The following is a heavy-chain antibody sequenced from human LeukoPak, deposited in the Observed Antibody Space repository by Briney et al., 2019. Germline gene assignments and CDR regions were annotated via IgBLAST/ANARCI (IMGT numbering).Heavy chain of an antibody. J-gene: IGHJ4*02. CDR2: IIPTFGTA. Sequence: SVKVSCKASGGTFSSYAISWVRQAPGQGLEWMGGIIPTFGTANYAEKFQGRVKITTDESTSTAYMELSSLRSEDTAVYYCARDGMATMDYFDYWGQGTLVTVSS. V-gene: IGHV1-69*05. CDR1: GGTFSSYA. D-gene: IGHD5-24*01. CDR3: ARDGMATMDYFDY.